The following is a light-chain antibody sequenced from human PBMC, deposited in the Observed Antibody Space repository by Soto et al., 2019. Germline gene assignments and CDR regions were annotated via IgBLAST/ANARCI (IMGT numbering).Light chain of an antibody. CDR1: QRISNS. Sequence: DIQMTQSPSSLSASVGDRVTITCRASQRISNSLNWYQQKPGKAPDLLIYAASNLQSGVPSRFSGSGSGTDFTRTISSLQPEDFTTYYCHQSYSSPQMYTFGQGTKLEIK. CDR2: AAS. V-gene: IGKV1-39*01. J-gene: IGKJ2*01. CDR3: HQSYSSPQMYT.